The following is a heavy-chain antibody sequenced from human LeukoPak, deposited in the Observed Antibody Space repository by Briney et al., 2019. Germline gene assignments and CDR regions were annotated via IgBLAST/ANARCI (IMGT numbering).Heavy chain of an antibody. J-gene: IGHJ4*02. V-gene: IGHV4-59*08. Sequence: SETLSLTCTVSGGSINNYYWSWIRQPPGQGLECIGQIYYSGSTNYNPSLKSRVTISVDTSKNQFSLNLRSVTAADTAIYYCARRQYYDSSGYWYYFDYWGRGTLVTVSS. CDR3: ARRQYYDSSGYWYYFDY. CDR2: IYYSGST. CDR1: GGSINNYY. D-gene: IGHD3-22*01.